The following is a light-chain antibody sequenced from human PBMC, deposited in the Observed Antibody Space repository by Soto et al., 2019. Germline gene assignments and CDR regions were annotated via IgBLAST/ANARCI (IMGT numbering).Light chain of an antibody. CDR3: LQDYSYPWT. CDR1: QSISSY. Sequence: IQMTQSPSSLSASVGARVTITCRASQSISSYLNWYQQKPGKAPKLLIYAASSLQSGVPSRFSGSASGTDFTLTISSLQPEDGATYYGLQDYSYPWTFGQGTKVDIK. J-gene: IGKJ1*01. CDR2: AAS. V-gene: IGKV1-6*01.